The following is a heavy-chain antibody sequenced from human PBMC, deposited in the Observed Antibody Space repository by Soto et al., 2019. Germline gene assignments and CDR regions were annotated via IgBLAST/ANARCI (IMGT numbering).Heavy chain of an antibody. CDR3: AKDLSIFGVVIISPGYYFDY. Sequence: PGGSLRLSCAASGFPFSSYAMSWVRQAPGKGLEWVSAISGSGGSTYYADSVKGRFTISRDNSKNTLYLQMNSLRAEDTAVYYCAKDLSIFGVVIISPGYYFDYWGQGTLVTVSS. CDR1: GFPFSSYA. CDR2: ISGSGGST. V-gene: IGHV3-23*01. D-gene: IGHD3-3*01. J-gene: IGHJ4*02.